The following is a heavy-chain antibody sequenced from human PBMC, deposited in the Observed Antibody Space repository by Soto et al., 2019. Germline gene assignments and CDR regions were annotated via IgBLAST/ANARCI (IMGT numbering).Heavy chain of an antibody. D-gene: IGHD6-13*01. CDR3: AKAILAATIGPYAMDV. CDR2: ISYDGSNI. V-gene: IGHV3-30*18. Sequence: GGSLRLSCAASGSSFNSYAMHWVRQAPGKGLEGMGVISYDGSNIYYSDFLKGRFTIYRDRSKNPLFLQGDSLRGDDTATYYCAKAILAATIGPYAMDVWGQGTTVTVSS. J-gene: IGHJ6*02. CDR1: GSSFNSYA.